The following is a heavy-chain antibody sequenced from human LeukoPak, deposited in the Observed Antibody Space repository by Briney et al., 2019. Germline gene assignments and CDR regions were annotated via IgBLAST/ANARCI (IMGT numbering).Heavy chain of an antibody. V-gene: IGHV1-69*01. D-gene: IGHD4-17*01. CDR3: ARGNHDYGDPFDY. CDR1: GGTFSRYA. Sequence: SVKVSCKASGGTFSRYAISWVRQAPGQGLEWMGGIIPIFGTANYAQKFQGRVTITADESTSTAYMELSSLRSEDTAVYYCARGNHDYGDPFDYWGQGTLVTVSS. J-gene: IGHJ4*02. CDR2: IIPIFGTA.